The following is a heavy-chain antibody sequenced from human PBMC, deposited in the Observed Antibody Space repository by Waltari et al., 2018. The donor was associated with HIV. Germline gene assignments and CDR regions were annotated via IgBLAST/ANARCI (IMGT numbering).Heavy chain of an antibody. CDR2: IYYSGST. CDR1: GGSISSYY. J-gene: IGHJ6*02. CDR3: ARDRGPATTVVTPLIYYYGMDV. Sequence: QVQLQESGPGLVKPSETLSLTCTVSGGSISSYYWSWIRQPPGTGLEWIGYIYYSGSTNYNPPRKSRGTISVDTSKTQFSLKLGSVTAADTAVYYCARDRGPATTVVTPLIYYYGMDVWGQGTTVTVSS. V-gene: IGHV4-59*01. D-gene: IGHD4-17*01.